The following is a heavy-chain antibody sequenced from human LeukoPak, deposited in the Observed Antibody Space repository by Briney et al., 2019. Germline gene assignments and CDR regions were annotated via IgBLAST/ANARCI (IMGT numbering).Heavy chain of an antibody. Sequence: SETLSLTCTVSGGSISTYYWSWIRQPPGKGLEWIAYIHYSGSTNYNPSLKSRVTISVDTSKNQFSLKLSSVTAADTAVYYCARFSNNYDILTGYPMYYFDYWGQGTLVTVSS. D-gene: IGHD3-9*01. J-gene: IGHJ4*02. V-gene: IGHV4-59*01. CDR1: GGSISTYY. CDR2: IHYSGST. CDR3: ARFSNNYDILTGYPMYYFDY.